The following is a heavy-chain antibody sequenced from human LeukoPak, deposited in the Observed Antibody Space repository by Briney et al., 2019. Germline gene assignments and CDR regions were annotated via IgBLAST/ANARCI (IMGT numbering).Heavy chain of an antibody. V-gene: IGHV3-9*01. CDR3: AKDFEGYYDSSGGFDY. CDR2: ISWNSGSI. J-gene: IGHJ4*02. Sequence: GRSLRLSCAASGFTFYDYAMHWVRQAPGKGLEWVSGISWNSGSIGYADSVKGRFTISRDNAKNSLYLQMNSLRAEDTALYYCAKDFEGYYDSSGGFDYWGQGTLVTVSS. CDR1: GFTFYDYA. D-gene: IGHD3-22*01.